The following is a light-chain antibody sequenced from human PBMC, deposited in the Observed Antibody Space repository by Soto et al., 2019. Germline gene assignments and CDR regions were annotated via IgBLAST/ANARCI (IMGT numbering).Light chain of an antibody. J-gene: IGKJ1*01. CDR3: QQYNNWPPWT. CDR2: GAS. Sequence: EIVMTQSPATLSVSPGERATLSCRASQSVSSNLAWYQQKPGQAPRLLIYGASTRATGIPARFSGSGSWTEFTLTIGSLQSEDFAVYYCQQYNNWPPWTFGQGTKVEIK. V-gene: IGKV3-15*01. CDR1: QSVSSN.